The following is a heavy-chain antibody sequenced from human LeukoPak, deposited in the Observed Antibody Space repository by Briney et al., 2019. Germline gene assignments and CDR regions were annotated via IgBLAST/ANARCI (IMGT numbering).Heavy chain of an antibody. D-gene: IGHD2-15*01. Sequence: ASVKVSCKASGYFFTDYAIHWLRQAPGQRPEWMGWMNGGNGNTKYSQKFQGRITLIRDTSAATAYMELSSLRHDDLAVYYCARGRGTSGSNRDFYYYYYMDVWGKGTTVTVSS. CDR3: ARGRGTSGSNRDFYYYYYMDV. CDR1: GYFFTDYA. V-gene: IGHV1-3*01. CDR2: MNGGNGNT. J-gene: IGHJ6*03.